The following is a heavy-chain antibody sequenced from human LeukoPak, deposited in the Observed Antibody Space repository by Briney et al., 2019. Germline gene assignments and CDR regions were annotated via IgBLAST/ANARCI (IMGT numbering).Heavy chain of an antibody. D-gene: IGHD3-22*01. Sequence: GGSLRLSCAASGFTFSSYSMNWVRQAPGKGLEWVSSISSSSSYIYYADSVKGRFTISRDNAKNSLYLQMNSLRAEDTAVYYCARAKEYYYDSSGYSPFDYWGQGTLVTVSS. CDR2: ISSSSSYI. CDR3: ARAKEYYYDSSGYSPFDY. J-gene: IGHJ4*02. CDR1: GFTFSSYS. V-gene: IGHV3-21*01.